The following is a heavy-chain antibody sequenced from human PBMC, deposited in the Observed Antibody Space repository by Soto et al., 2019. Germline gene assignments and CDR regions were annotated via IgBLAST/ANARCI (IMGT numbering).Heavy chain of an antibody. Sequence: QVRLQQWGAGLLKPSETLSLTCAVYGESLNYYYWSWIRQAPGKGLEWIGEFYDGGTINYNPSVKSRFAISVAKSKNQFSLMVTSVTAADTAVYYCARGQWAARFANWGQGTLVTVSS. CDR3: ARGQWAARFAN. D-gene: IGHD2-15*01. V-gene: IGHV4-34*02. CDR1: GESLNYYY. CDR2: FYDGGTI. J-gene: IGHJ5*02.